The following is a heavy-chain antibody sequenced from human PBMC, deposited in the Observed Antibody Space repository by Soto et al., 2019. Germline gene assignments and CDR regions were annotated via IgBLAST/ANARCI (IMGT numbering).Heavy chain of an antibody. V-gene: IGHV4-4*07. D-gene: IGHD3-22*01. Sequence: QVQLQESGPGLVKPSETLSLTCSVSGGSINSYWWSWIRQPAGKGLEWIGRVYSSGTTDYNPSLNSRATLSVETSKNQFSLKLSSVTAADTAVYYCAAAYYYDSSGYHDAFDIWGQGTMVTVSS. J-gene: IGHJ3*02. CDR2: VYSSGTT. CDR1: GGSINSYW. CDR3: AAAYYYDSSGYHDAFDI.